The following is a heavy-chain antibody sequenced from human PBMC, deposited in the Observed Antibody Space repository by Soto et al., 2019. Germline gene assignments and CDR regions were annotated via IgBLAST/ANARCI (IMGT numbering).Heavy chain of an antibody. J-gene: IGHJ3*01. CDR1: GGTFSSYA. CDR2: IIPIFGTA. CDR3: ARDPACSSTSCYYFRSGALDF. D-gene: IGHD2-2*01. Sequence: ASVKVSCKASGGTFSSYAISWVRQAPGQGLEWMGGIIPIFGTANYAQKFQGRVTITADESTSTAYMELSSLRSEDTAVYYCARDPACSSTSCYYFRSGALDFWCQGTMVTDSS. V-gene: IGHV1-69*13.